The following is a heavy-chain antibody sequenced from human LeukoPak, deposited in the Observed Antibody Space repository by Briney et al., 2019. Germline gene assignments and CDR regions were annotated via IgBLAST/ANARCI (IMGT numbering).Heavy chain of an antibody. Sequence: GASVKVSCKASRYTFTSYDINWVRQATGQGLEWMGWMNPNSGNTGYAQKFQGRVTMTRNTSISTAYMELSSLRSEDTAVYYCARGYVLLWFGELLGWFDPWGQGTLVTVSS. CDR2: MNPNSGNT. V-gene: IGHV1-8*01. J-gene: IGHJ5*02. D-gene: IGHD3-10*01. CDR3: ARGYVLLWFGELLGWFDP. CDR1: RYTFTSYD.